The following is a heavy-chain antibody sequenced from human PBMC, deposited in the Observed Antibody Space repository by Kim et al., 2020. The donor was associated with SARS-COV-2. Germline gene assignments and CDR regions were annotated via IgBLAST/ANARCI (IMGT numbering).Heavy chain of an antibody. V-gene: IGHV4-39*01. J-gene: IGHJ4*02. D-gene: IGHD5-18*01. Sequence: SETLSLTCTVSGGSISSSSYYWGWIRQPPGKGLEWIGSIYYSGSTYYNPSLKSRVTISVDTSKNQFSLKLSSVTAADTAVYYCARHIFRGYSYEQRLDYWGQGTLVTVSS. CDR3: ARHIFRGYSYEQRLDY. CDR2: IYYSGST. CDR1: GGSISSSSYY.